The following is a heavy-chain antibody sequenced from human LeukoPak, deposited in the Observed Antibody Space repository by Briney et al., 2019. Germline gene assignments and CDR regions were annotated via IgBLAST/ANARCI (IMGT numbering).Heavy chain of an antibody. V-gene: IGHV4-34*01. CDR1: GGSFSGYY. D-gene: IGHD5-18*01. CDR3: ARGQRGYSPSPFDI. CDR2: INHSGST. J-gene: IGHJ3*02. Sequence: SETLSLTCAVYGGSFSGYYWSWIRQPPGKGLEWIGEINHSGSTHNNPSLKSRLTISVDKSKNQFSLKLSSVTTADTAVYYCARGQRGYSPSPFDIWGQGTMVSVSS.